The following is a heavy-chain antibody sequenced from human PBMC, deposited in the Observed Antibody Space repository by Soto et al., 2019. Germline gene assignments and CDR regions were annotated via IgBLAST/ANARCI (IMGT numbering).Heavy chain of an antibody. CDR3: ATDPSPRDSTARDY. V-gene: IGHV1-24*01. CDR1: GYTLTELS. D-gene: IGHD3-10*01. Sequence: GASVKVSCKVSGYTLTELSMHWVRQAPGKGLEWMGGFDPEDGETIYAQKFQGRVTMTEDTSTDTAYMELSSLRSEDTAVYYCATDPSPRDSTARDYWGQGTLVTVSS. CDR2: FDPEDGET. J-gene: IGHJ4*02.